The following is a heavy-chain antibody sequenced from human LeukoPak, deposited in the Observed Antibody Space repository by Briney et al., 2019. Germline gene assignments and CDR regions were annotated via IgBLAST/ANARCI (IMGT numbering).Heavy chain of an antibody. CDR3: ANNLGGSYSGFEYGDY. CDR1: GFTFSSYG. J-gene: IGHJ4*02. Sequence: PGGSLRLSCAASGFTFSSYGMHGVRQAPGKGLEGVAFMRYDGTNKYYADSVKGRFTISRDNSKNTLYLQMNSLRGEDTALYCCANNLGGSYSGFEYGDYWGQGTLVTVSS. D-gene: IGHD5-12*01. V-gene: IGHV3-30*02. CDR2: MRYDGTNK.